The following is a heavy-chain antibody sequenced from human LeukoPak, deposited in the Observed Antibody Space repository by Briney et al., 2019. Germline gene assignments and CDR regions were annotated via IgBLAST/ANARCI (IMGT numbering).Heavy chain of an antibody. CDR3: ATWARG. CDR2: FDPENVEA. CDR1: GYTFSDYD. Sequence: ASVKVSCKASGYTFSDYDVNWVRQAPGKGLEWMGGFDPENVEAIYARNFQGRVTMTADSSTDIAYMELRSLKSEDTAVYYCATWARGWGQGTLVTVSS. J-gene: IGHJ4*02. V-gene: IGHV1-24*01.